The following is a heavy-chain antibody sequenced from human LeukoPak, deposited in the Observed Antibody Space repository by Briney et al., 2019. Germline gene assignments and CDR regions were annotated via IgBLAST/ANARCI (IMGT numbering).Heavy chain of an antibody. Sequence: GGSLRLSCTASGFTFSSYWMHWVRQAPGKGLVWVSRINSDGGSTSYADSVKGRFTISRDNAKNTLYLQMNSLRAEDTAVYYCAKDLLLLWFREFDYWGQGILVTVSS. CDR1: GFTFSSYW. D-gene: IGHD3-10*01. V-gene: IGHV3-74*01. J-gene: IGHJ4*02. CDR2: INSDGGST. CDR3: AKDLLLLWFREFDY.